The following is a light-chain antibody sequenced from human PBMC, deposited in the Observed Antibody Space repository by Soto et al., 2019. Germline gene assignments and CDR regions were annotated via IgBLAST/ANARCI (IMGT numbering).Light chain of an antibody. CDR1: SSDVGGYKY. J-gene: IGLJ2*01. V-gene: IGLV2-8*01. Sequence: QSALTQPPSASGSPGQSVTISCTGTSSDVGGYKYVSWYQQHPGKAPKVMIYEVSKRPSGVPDRFSGSKSGNTASLTVSGLQAEDEGDYYCSSYAGSNNVVFGGGTKLTVL. CDR2: EVS. CDR3: SSYAGSNNVV.